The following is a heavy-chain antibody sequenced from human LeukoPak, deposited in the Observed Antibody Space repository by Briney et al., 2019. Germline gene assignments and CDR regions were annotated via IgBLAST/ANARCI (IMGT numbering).Heavy chain of an antibody. V-gene: IGHV3-74*01. D-gene: IGHD5-12*01. J-gene: IGHJ3*02. Sequence: GGSLRLSCAASGFTLSTYWIHWVRQAPGKGLVWVSRINTDGSRTDYADSVKGRFTISRDNAKNTLYLQMNSLRADDTAVYYCARDLSGPTIIWGQGTMVTVSS. CDR3: ARDLSGPTII. CDR1: GFTLSTYW. CDR2: INTDGSRT.